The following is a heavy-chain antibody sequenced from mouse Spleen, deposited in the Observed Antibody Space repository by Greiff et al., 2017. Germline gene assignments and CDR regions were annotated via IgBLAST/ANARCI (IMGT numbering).Heavy chain of an antibody. Sequence: EVMLVESGGGLVKLGGSLKLSCAASGFTFSSYAMSWVRQTPEKRLEWVATISSGGGNTYYPDSVKGRFTISRDNAKNTLYLQMSSLKSEDTAMYYCARHPSTMITTKAMDYGGQGTSVTVSS. CDR3: ARHPSTMITTKAMDY. V-gene: IGHV5-9*01. CDR2: ISSGGGNT. CDR1: GFTFSSYA. J-gene: IGHJ4*01. D-gene: IGHD2-4*01.